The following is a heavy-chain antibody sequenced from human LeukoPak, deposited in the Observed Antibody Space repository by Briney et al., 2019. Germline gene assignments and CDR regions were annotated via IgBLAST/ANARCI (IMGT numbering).Heavy chain of an antibody. D-gene: IGHD4-23*01. CDR2: FYPGDSGT. CDR1: GYSFTTYW. Sequence: GEPLKISCMGSGYSFTTYWIAWVRQMPGKGLEWMGIFYPGDSGTRYSPSFQGQVTISADKSISTAYLQWSSLKASDTAIYYCARQYDYSGNSLGYWGQGTLVTVSS. V-gene: IGHV5-51*01. J-gene: IGHJ4*02. CDR3: ARQYDYSGNSLGY.